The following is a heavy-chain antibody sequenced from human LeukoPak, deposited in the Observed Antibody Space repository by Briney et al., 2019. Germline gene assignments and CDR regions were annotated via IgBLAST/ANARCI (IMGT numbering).Heavy chain of an antibody. CDR3: ARHDYGVNCLDY. CDR2: FYSGGTT. Sequence: GGSLRLSCAASGFTVSRSYMNWVRQAPGKGLEWVSVFYSGGTTYYADSVKGRFTISRDNAKNSLSLQMNSLRAEDTALYFCARHDYGVNCLDYWGQGTLVTVSS. D-gene: IGHD4-23*01. CDR1: GFTVSRSY. J-gene: IGHJ4*02. V-gene: IGHV3-66*04.